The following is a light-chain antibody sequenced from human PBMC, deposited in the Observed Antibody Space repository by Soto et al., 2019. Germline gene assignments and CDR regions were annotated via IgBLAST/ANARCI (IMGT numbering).Light chain of an antibody. CDR3: QSYDSSLSGYWV. V-gene: IGLV1-40*01. Sequence: QAVVTQPPSVSGAPGQRVTISCTGSSSNIGAGYDVHWYQQLPGTAPKLLIYGNSNRPSGVPDRFSGSKSGTSASLAITGLQAEDEADDYCQSYDSSLSGYWVFGGGTKRTVL. J-gene: IGLJ3*02. CDR2: GNS. CDR1: SSNIGAGYD.